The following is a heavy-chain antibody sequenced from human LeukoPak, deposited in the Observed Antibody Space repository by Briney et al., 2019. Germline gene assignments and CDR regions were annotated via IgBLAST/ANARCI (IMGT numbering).Heavy chain of an antibody. CDR3: AKARGPAATHPDY. J-gene: IGHJ4*02. CDR1: GFTFSYYA. V-gene: IGHV3-23*01. D-gene: IGHD6-25*01. Sequence: GVSLRLSCAASGFTFSYYAMTWVRQAPGKGLEWVSALYGSGGVTFYADSVKGRFTISRDDSKNTLYLQMDSLRAEDTAVYYCAKARGPAATHPDYWGQGTLVTVSS. CDR2: LYGSGGVT.